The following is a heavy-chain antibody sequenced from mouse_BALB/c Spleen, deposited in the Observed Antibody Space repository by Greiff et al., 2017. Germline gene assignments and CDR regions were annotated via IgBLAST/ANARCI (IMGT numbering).Heavy chain of an antibody. Sequence: EVKLVESGGGLVQPGGSLKLSCAASGFTFSSYTMSWVRQTPEKRLEWVAYISNGGGSTYYPDTVKGRFTISRDNSKNTLYLQMSSLKSEDTAMYYCARHKLGSYFDYWGQGTTLTVSS. CDR2: ISNGGGST. V-gene: IGHV5-12-2*01. D-gene: IGHD4-1*01. J-gene: IGHJ2*01. CDR3: ARHKLGSYFDY. CDR1: GFTFSSYT.